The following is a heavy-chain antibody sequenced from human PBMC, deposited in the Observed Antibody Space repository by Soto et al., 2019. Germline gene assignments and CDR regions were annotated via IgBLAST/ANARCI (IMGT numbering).Heavy chain of an antibody. CDR3: ARDRGVGVVKYGMDV. V-gene: IGHV4-38-2*02. D-gene: IGHD3-3*01. Sequence: WGTLYLTCSVSGYSISSGYYGGWIRPPLGKGLEWIGSIYHSGSTYYNPSLKSRVTISVDTSKNQFSLKLSSVTAADTAVYYCARDRGVGVVKYGMDVWGQGTTVTVSS. CDR2: IYHSGST. CDR1: GYSISSGYY. J-gene: IGHJ6*02.